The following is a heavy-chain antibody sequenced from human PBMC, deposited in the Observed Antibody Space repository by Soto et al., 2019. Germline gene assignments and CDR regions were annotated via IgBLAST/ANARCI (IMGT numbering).Heavy chain of an antibody. CDR1: VFTFGNYA. D-gene: IGHD7-27*01. J-gene: IGHJ4*02. Sequence: EVQLLESGGGLVQPGGSLRLSCAASVFTFGNYAFSWVRQAPGKGLEWVSVISGGGDATYYPDSVKGRFTTSRDNSKNTVYLQTNSLRAEDTAVYYCAKKSLGSITFPALYYFDYWGQGTLVTVSS. CDR2: ISGGGDAT. V-gene: IGHV3-23*01. CDR3: AKKSLGSITFPALYYFDY.